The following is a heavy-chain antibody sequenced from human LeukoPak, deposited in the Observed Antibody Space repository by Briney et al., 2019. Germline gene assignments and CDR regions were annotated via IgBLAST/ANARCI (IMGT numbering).Heavy chain of an antibody. V-gene: IGHV3-23*01. D-gene: IGHD3-10*01. Sequence: GGSLRLSCAASGFTISHNYMSWVRQAPGKGLEWVSDISDSGGSTYYADSVKGRFTISRDNSKNTLYLQMNRLRAEDTAVYYCAKHYYGSGSYLDYWGQGTLVTVSS. CDR1: GFTISHNY. CDR3: AKHYYGSGSYLDY. J-gene: IGHJ4*02. CDR2: ISDSGGST.